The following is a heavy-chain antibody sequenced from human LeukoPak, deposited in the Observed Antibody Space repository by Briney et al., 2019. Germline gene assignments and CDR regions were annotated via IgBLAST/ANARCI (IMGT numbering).Heavy chain of an antibody. J-gene: IGHJ6*02. Sequence: ASVTVSCKVSGYTLTELSMHWVRQAPGKGLEWMGGFDPEDGETIYAQKFQGRVTMTEDTSTDTAYMELSSLRSEDTAVYYCATSGYCTNGVCYPHYGMDVWGQGTTVTVSS. CDR3: ATSGYCTNGVCYPHYGMDV. D-gene: IGHD2-8*01. CDR2: FDPEDGET. CDR1: GYTLTELS. V-gene: IGHV1-24*01.